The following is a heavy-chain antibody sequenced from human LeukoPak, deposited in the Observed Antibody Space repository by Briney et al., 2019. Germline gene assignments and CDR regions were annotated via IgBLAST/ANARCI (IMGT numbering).Heavy chain of an antibody. CDR2: ISSSSSYI. V-gene: IGHV3-21*04. CDR1: GFTFSSYS. CDR3: AKDQSSSSWSNFDY. J-gene: IGHJ4*02. D-gene: IGHD6-13*01. Sequence: GGSLRLSCAASGFTFSSYSMNWVRQAPVKGLEWVSSISSSSSYIYYADSVKGRFTISRDNSKNTLYLQMNSLRAEDTAVYYCAKDQSSSSWSNFDYWGQGTLVTVSS.